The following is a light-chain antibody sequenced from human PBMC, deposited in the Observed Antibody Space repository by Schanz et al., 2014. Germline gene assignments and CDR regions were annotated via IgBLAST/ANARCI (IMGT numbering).Light chain of an antibody. J-gene: IGLJ2*01. CDR2: GDN. Sequence: QSALTQPASVSASPRQSITISRTGTATDIGGTYLVSWYQQNPGGAPKLLILGDNHRPSGHSNGFSGSKSANTASLTISGVQAEDEATYYCWSYSHTRTFVLFGGGTKLTVL. V-gene: IGLV2-23*02. CDR1: ATDIGGTYL. CDR3: WSYSHTRTFVL.